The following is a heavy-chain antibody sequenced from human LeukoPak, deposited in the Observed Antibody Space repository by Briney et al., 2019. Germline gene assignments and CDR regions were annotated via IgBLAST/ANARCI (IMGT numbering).Heavy chain of an antibody. CDR1: EFTFTSYW. CDR2: INQDGSEK. D-gene: IGHD1-7*01. CDR3: ARARNCDS. V-gene: IGHV3-7*05. Sequence: PGGSLRLSCAASEFTFTSYWMSWVRQAPGKGLEWVANINQDGSEKYYVDSVKGRFITSRDNAKNSLFLQMNSLRAEDTAVYYCARARNCDSWGQGTLVTVSS. J-gene: IGHJ5*01.